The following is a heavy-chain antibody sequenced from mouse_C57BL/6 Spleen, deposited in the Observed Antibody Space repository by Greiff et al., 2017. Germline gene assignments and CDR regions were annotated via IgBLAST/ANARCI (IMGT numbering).Heavy chain of an antibody. CDR2: ICPRDGST. V-gene: IGHV1-78*01. CDR3: ASGDSSGFYAMDY. CDR1: GYTFTDHT. J-gene: IGHJ4*01. D-gene: IGHD3-2*02. Sequence: VQLQQSDAELVKPGASVKISCKVSGYTFTDHTIHWMKQRPEQGLEWIGYICPRDGSTKYNEKFKGKATLTADKSSSTAYMQLNSLTSEDSAVYFCASGDSSGFYAMDYWGQGTSVTVSS.